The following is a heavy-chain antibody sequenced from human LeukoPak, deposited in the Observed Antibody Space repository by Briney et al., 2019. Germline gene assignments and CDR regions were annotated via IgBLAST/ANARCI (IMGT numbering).Heavy chain of an antibody. J-gene: IGHJ4*02. CDR1: GGSISSYY. D-gene: IGHD3-10*01. CDR3: ARSPYYYGSGSYFRP. V-gene: IGHV4-59*01. CDR2: IYYSGST. Sequence: PSETLSLTCTVSGGSISSYYWSWIRQPPGKGLEWIGYIYYSGSTNYNPPLKSRVTISVDTAKNQSSLKLSSVTAADTAVYYCARSPYYYGSGSYFRPWGQGTLATVSS.